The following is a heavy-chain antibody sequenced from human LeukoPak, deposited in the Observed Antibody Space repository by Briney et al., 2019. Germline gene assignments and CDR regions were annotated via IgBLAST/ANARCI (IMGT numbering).Heavy chain of an antibody. CDR2: INDYTGDT. V-gene: IGHV4-34*01. D-gene: IGHD3-22*01. CDR3: ARGRIAKIVVVHSFSYGMDV. CDR1: GGSLTDYF. Sequence: MSSETLSLTCTVYGGSLTDYFWTWIRQSPGKGQEWIGEINDYTGDTNYNPSLNSRVSISLEKSKNQFSLELRSVTAADTAVYYCARGRIAKIVVVHSFSYGMDVWGQGTTVTVSS. J-gene: IGHJ6*02.